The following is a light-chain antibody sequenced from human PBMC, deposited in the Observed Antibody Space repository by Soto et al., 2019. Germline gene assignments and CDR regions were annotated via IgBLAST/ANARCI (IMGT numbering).Light chain of an antibody. Sequence: IVLTQSPGTLSLSPGERVTLSCRASQSVTTRLAWYQQKPGQAPRLLIYGASNRATGIPDRFSGSGSGTDFTLTITSLQPDDSATYYCQQYNTFWTFGQGTKVDIK. CDR2: GAS. J-gene: IGKJ1*01. V-gene: IGKV3D-15*01. CDR3: QQYNTFWT. CDR1: QSVTTR.